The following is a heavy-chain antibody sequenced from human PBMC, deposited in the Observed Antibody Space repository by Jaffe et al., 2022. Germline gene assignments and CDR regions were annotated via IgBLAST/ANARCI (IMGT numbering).Heavy chain of an antibody. CDR2: IIPIFGTA. D-gene: IGHD3-3*01. CDR1: GGTFSSYA. V-gene: IGHV1-69*01. Sequence: QVQLVQSGAEVKKPGSSVKVSCKASGGTFSSYAISWVRQAPGQGLEWMGGIIPIFGTANYAQKFQGRVTITADESTSTAYMELSSLRSEDTAVYYCARVSDFWSGYYHPGYYYMDVWGKGTTVTVSS. J-gene: IGHJ6*03. CDR3: ARVSDFWSGYYHPGYYYMDV.